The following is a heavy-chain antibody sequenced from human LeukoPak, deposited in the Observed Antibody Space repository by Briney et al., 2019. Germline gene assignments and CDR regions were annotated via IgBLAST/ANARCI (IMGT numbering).Heavy chain of an antibody. CDR1: GFSFSSYS. CDR3: TKGSHEASAGVY. Sequence: GGSLRLSCAASGFSFSSYSMTWVRQAPGKGLEWVSAIFVSDGGTFYADSVKGRFTISRDTSKNTLYLQMNSLRAEDTAVYYCTKGSHEASAGVYWGQGTLVTVSS. V-gene: IGHV3-23*01. D-gene: IGHD1-26*01. CDR2: IFVSDGGT. J-gene: IGHJ4*02.